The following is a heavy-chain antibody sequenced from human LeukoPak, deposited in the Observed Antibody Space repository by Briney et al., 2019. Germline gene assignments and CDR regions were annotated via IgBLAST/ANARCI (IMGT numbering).Heavy chain of an antibody. J-gene: IGHJ3*02. CDR3: ARVKQQLVWNAFDI. Sequence: GRSLRLSCAASGFTFSSYAMHWVRQAPGKGLEWVAVISYDGSNKYYADSVKGRFTISRDNSKNTLYLQMNSLRAEDTAVYYCARVKQQLVWNAFDIWGQGTMVTVSS. CDR1: GFTFSSYA. CDR2: ISYDGSNK. V-gene: IGHV3-30-3*01. D-gene: IGHD6-13*01.